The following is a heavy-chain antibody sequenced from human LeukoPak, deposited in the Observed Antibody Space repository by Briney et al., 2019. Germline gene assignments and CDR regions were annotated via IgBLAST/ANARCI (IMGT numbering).Heavy chain of an antibody. CDR1: GFRFSSNS. D-gene: IGHD3-10*01. CDR2: INSDGSST. CDR3: ARGRDSGSSDY. J-gene: IGHJ4*02. V-gene: IGHV3-74*01. Sequence: PRACLRLSVAASGFRFSSNSMHSVRQVTEKGLVWVSRINSDGSSTIYADSVKGRFTISRDNAKNTRYLQMNSLRAEDTAVYYCARGRDSGSSDYWGQGTLVTVSS.